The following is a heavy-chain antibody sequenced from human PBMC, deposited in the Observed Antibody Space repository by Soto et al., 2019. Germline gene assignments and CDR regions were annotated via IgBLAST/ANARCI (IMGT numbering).Heavy chain of an antibody. Sequence: QVQLVESGGGVVQPGRSLRLSCAASGFTFSSYGMHWVRQAPGKGLEWVAVISYDGSNKYYADSVKGRFTISRDNSKNTLYLQMNSLRAEDTAVYYCAKDQREYYDSSGYPDYWGQGTLVTVSS. D-gene: IGHD3-22*01. CDR3: AKDQREYYDSSGYPDY. J-gene: IGHJ4*02. V-gene: IGHV3-30*18. CDR1: GFTFSSYG. CDR2: ISYDGSNK.